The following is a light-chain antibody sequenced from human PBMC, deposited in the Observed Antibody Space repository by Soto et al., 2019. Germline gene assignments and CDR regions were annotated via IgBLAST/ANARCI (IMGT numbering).Light chain of an antibody. V-gene: IGKV3-11*01. Sequence: EFGLTHAPSALWSTTLYIATLSFRSSLSVSSYLAWYQQKPGQAPRLLIYDASNRATGIPARFSGSGSGTDFTLTISRLEPEYFAVYYCQHCQPYCDSNPLNFCGGTKVEIK. J-gene: IGKJ4*01. CDR2: DAS. CDR3: QHCQPYCDSNPLN. CDR1: LSVSSY.